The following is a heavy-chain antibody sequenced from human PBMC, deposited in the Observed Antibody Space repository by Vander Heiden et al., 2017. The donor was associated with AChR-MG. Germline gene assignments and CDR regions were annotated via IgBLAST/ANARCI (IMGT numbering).Heavy chain of an antibody. V-gene: IGHV3-11*01. J-gene: IGHJ6*03. CDR3: ARESRYYYYYMDV. CDR1: GSTFSDYY. Sequence: QLQLVESGGGLVKPGGSLRHSCPASGSTFSDYYMSWIRQAPGKVLEWVSYISSSGSTIYDADSVKGRFTISRDNAKNSLYLQMNSLRAEDTAVYYCARESRYYYYYMDVWGKGTTVTVSS. CDR2: ISSSGSTI.